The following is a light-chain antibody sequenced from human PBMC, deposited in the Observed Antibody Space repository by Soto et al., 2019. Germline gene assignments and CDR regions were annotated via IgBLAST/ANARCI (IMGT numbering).Light chain of an antibody. Sequence: EIVLTQSPAILSVSPGDRATLSCRAGQSVGSNFAWYQQKVGQPPRLLIYGASTRAIGIPARFSGSGSGTEVTLTISRLQSEDFAVYYCQQYNKWPPYTFGQGTKLEIK. J-gene: IGKJ2*01. CDR3: QQYNKWPPYT. CDR1: QSVGSN. CDR2: GAS. V-gene: IGKV3-15*01.